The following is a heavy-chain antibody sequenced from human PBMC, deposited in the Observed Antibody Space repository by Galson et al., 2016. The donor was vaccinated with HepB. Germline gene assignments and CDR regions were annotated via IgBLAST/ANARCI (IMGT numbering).Heavy chain of an antibody. CDR1: GYTFTNYG. Sequence: SVKVSCKASGYTFTNYGISWVRQAPGQGLEWMGWISAYNGDTSYAQKLQGRVTMTTDTSTSTAYMELRSLSSVDTAVYYCARGYYSSGGSDFATWGQGTLVTVSA. V-gene: IGHV1-18*01. J-gene: IGHJ4*02. D-gene: IGHD3-10*01. CDR2: ISAYNGDT. CDR3: ARGYYSSGGSDFAT.